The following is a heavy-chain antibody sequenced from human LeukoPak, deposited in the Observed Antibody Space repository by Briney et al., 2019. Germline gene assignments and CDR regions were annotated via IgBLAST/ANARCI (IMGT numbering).Heavy chain of an antibody. CDR2: ISASGSDT. CDR1: GFTFSSYS. Sequence: PGGSLRLSCAASGFTFSSYSMIWVRQAPGKGLEWVSSISASGSDTYHADSVKGRFTISRDNAKNSLYLQMNSLRAEDTAVYYCAKDRYSNIDAFDIWGQGTLVTVSS. V-gene: IGHV3-21*01. D-gene: IGHD4-11*01. J-gene: IGHJ4*02. CDR3: AKDRYSNIDAFDI.